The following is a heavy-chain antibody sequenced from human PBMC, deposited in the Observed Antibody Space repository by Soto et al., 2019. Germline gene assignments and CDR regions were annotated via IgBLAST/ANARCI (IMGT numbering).Heavy chain of an antibody. J-gene: IGHJ4*02. D-gene: IGHD3-10*01. V-gene: IGHV3-23*01. CDR2: ISGSGGST. CDR1: GFTFSSYV. Sequence: EVQLLESGGGLVQPGGSLRLSCAASGFTFSSYVMSWVRQAPGKGLEWVSVISGSGGSTYYADSVQGRFTISRDNSKNTLYLQMNSLRAEDTAVYYCAPHLWFGELYYWGQGTLVTVSS. CDR3: APHLWFGELYY.